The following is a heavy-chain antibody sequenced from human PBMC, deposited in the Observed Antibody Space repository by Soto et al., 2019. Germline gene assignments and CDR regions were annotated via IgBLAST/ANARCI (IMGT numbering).Heavy chain of an antibody. Sequence: GASVKVSCKASGGTFSSYTISWVRQAPGQGLEWMGRIIPILGIANYAQKFQGRVTITADESTSTAYMELSSLRSEDTAVYYCARGIIPGTPLVPPVRTYDAFDIWGQGTMVTVSS. D-gene: IGHD1-20*01. V-gene: IGHV1-69*02. CDR3: ARGIIPGTPLVPPVRTYDAFDI. J-gene: IGHJ3*02. CDR2: IIPILGIA. CDR1: GGTFSSYT.